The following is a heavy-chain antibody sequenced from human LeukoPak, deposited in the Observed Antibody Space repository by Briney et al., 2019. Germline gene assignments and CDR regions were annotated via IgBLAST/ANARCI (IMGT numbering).Heavy chain of an antibody. CDR2: INPNSGGT. V-gene: IGHV1-2*02. CDR3: ARDALRGYSYGTYYYYGMDV. Sequence: GASVKVSCKASGYTFTGYYMHWVRQAPGQGLEWMGWINPNSGGTNYAQQFQGRVTMTRDTSISTAYMELSRLRSDDTAVYYCARDALRGYSYGTYYYYGMDVWGQGTTVTVSS. D-gene: IGHD5-18*01. J-gene: IGHJ6*02. CDR1: GYTFTGYY.